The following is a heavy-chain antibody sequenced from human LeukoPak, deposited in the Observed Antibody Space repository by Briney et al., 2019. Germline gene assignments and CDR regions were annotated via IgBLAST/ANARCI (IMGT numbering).Heavy chain of an antibody. J-gene: IGHJ6*02. Sequence: NPSETLSLTCTVSGGSISSYYWSWIRQPPGKGLEWIGYNYYSGSTNYNPSLKSRVTISVDTSKNQFSLKLSSVTAADTAVYYCARERIAVAATKSSYYYYGMDVWGQGTTVTVSS. CDR3: ARERIAVAATKSSYYYYGMDV. CDR2: NYYSGST. D-gene: IGHD6-19*01. CDR1: GGSISSYY. V-gene: IGHV4-59*01.